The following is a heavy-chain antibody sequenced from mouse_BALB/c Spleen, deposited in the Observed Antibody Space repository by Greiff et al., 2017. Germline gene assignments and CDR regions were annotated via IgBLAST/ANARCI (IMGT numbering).Heavy chain of an antibody. CDR2: INSNGGST. CDR1: GFTFSSYG. J-gene: IGHJ3*01. D-gene: IGHD1-1*02. V-gene: IGHV5-6-3*01. CDR3: ARDGGTWFAY. Sequence: EVNVVESGGGLVQPGGSLKLSCAASGFTFSSYGMSWVRQTPDKRLELVATINSNGGSTYYPDSVKGRFTISRDNAKNTLYLQMSSLKSEDTAMYYCARDGGTWFAYWGQGTLVTVSA.